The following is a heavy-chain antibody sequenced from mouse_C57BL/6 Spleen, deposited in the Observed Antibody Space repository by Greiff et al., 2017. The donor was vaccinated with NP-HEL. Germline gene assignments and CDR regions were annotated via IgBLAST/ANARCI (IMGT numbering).Heavy chain of an antibody. CDR2: ISSGSSTI. Sequence: VQLKESGGGLVKPGGSLKLSCAASGFTFSDYGMHWVRQAPEKGLEWVAYISSGSSTIYYADTVKGRFTISRDNAKNTLFLQMTSLRSEDTAMYYCAREGRGYFDYWGQGTTLTVSS. J-gene: IGHJ2*01. D-gene: IGHD3-3*01. CDR3: AREGRGYFDY. CDR1: GFTFSDYG. V-gene: IGHV5-17*01.